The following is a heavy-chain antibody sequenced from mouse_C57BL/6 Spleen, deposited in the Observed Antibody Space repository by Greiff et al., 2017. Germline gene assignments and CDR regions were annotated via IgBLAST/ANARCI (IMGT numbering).Heavy chain of an antibody. Sequence: VQLKESGGGLVQPGGSLKLSCAASGFTFSDYGMAWVRQAPRKGPEWVAFISNLAYSIYYADTVTGRFTISRENAKNTLYLEMSSLRSEDTAMYYCARQGGITSDYYAMDYWGQGTSVTVSS. D-gene: IGHD2-4*01. J-gene: IGHJ4*01. CDR3: ARQGGITSDYYAMDY. CDR1: GFTFSDYG. V-gene: IGHV5-15*01. CDR2: ISNLAYSI.